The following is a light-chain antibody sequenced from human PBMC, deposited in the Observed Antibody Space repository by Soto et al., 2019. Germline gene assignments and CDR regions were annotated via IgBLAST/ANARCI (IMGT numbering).Light chain of an antibody. J-gene: IGLJ2*01. CDR1: SSEVGGYNY. CDR2: DVS. CDR3: SSYTSSSTVV. V-gene: IGLV2-14*01. Sequence: QSALTQPASVSGSAGQSITISCTRTSSEVGGYNYVSWYQQHPGKAPKLMIYDVSNRPSGVSNRFSGSKSGNTASLTISGLQAEDEADYYCSSYTSSSTVVFGGGTKLTVL.